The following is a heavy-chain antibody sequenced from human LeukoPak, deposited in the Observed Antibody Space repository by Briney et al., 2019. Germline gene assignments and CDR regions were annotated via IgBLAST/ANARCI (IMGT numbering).Heavy chain of an antibody. CDR2: INPSGGST. Sequence: ASVRVSCKTSGYTFTAYYIHWVRQAPGQGLEWMGIINPSGGSTSYAQKFQGRVTMTRDTSTSTVYMELSSLRSEDTAVYYCARDKVTPLTPYYYGMDVWGQGTTVTVSS. J-gene: IGHJ6*02. V-gene: IGHV1-46*01. CDR3: ARDKVTPLTPYYYGMDV. CDR1: GYTFTAYY. D-gene: IGHD4-23*01.